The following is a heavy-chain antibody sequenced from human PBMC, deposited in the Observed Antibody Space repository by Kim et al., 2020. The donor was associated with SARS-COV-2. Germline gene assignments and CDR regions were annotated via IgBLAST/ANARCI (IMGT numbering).Heavy chain of an antibody. CDR1: GFTFSSYA. Sequence: GGSLRLSCAASGFTFSSYAMHWVRQAPGKGLEWVAVISYDGSNKYYADFVKGRFTISRDNSKHTLYLQMNILRAEDTAVYYCARERIRYYDSSGPYRGAFDLWGQATMVTVSS. V-gene: IGHV3-30*04. D-gene: IGHD3-22*01. J-gene: IGHJ3*01. CDR3: ARERIRYYDSSGPYRGAFDL. CDR2: ISYDGSNK.